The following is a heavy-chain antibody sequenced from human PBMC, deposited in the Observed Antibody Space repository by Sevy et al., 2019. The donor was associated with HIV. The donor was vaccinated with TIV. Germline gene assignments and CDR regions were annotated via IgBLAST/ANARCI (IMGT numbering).Heavy chain of an antibody. J-gene: IGHJ3*02. CDR2: IFKSGDVT. CDR3: AGARYDSSGSFDAFDI. V-gene: IGHV3-23*01. Sequence: GGSLRLSCVASGFTLRTYDMNWVRQAPGKGLKWVSSIFKSGDVTYYADSVKGRFTIARDNSKNTVYLHMNSLRAEDTALDFCAGARYDSSGSFDAFDIWGQGTMVTVSS. CDR1: GFTLRTYD. D-gene: IGHD3-22*01.